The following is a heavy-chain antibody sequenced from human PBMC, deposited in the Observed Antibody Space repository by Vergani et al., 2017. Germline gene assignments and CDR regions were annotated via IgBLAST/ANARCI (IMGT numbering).Heavy chain of an antibody. Sequence: EVDLVESGGGLAQPGGSLRLSCEASGITFWKFGMHWVRQGPGKGLEWVSVISWNSGAVDYADSVRGRFTISRDNAKNSLFLEMNSLRFEDTAVYYCVRDVRGSRAWGRATFVGVSS. J-gene: IGHJ3*01. D-gene: IGHD3-10*01. V-gene: IGHV3-9*01. CDR1: GITFWKFG. CDR3: VRDVRGSRA. CDR2: ISWNSGAV.